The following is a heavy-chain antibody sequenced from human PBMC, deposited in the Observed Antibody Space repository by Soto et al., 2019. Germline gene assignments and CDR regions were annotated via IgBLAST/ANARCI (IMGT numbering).Heavy chain of an antibody. CDR2: INAGNGNT. CDR1: GYTFTSYA. J-gene: IGHJ2*01. CDR3: ARVPGYSIGDL. D-gene: IGHD2-21*01. Sequence: QVQLVQSGAEVKKPGASVKVSCKASGYTFTSYAMHWARQAPGQRLEWMGWINAGNGNTKYSQKFQGRVTITRDTSASTAYMELSSLRSEDTAVYYCARVPGYSIGDLWGRGTLVTVSS. V-gene: IGHV1-3*01.